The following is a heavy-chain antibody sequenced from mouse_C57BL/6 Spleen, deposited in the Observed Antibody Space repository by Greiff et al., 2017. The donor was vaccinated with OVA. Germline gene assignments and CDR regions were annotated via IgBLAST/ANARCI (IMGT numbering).Heavy chain of an antibody. Sequence: EVKLMESGGGLVQPGGSLSLSCAASGFTFTDYYMSWVRQPPGKALEWLGFIRNKANGYTTEYSASVKGRFTISRDNSQNSLYLQMNALRSDDRATYDWARYPSYSLYAMDDWGQGPSVSVAS. V-gene: IGHV7-3*01. J-gene: IGHJ4*01. D-gene: IGHD2-12*01. CDR2: IRNKANGYTT. CDR1: GFTFTDYY. CDR3: ARYPSYSLYAMDD.